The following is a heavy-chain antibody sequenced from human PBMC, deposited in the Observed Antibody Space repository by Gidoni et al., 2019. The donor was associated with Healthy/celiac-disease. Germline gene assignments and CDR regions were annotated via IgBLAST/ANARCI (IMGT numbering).Heavy chain of an antibody. CDR1: CGAISSSNW. CDR2: IYNSGST. J-gene: IGHJ5*02. CDR3: ARTSPYTVTTFGSIRYNWFDP. V-gene: IGHV4-4*02. Sequence: QVQLQESGPGLVKPSGTLSLTCAVSCGAISSSNWWRWVRQPPGKGLEWIGEIYNSGSTNYNPSLKSRVTISVDKSKNQFSLKLSSVPAADTAVYYCARTSPYTVTTFGSIRYNWFDPWGQGTLVTVSS. D-gene: IGHD4-17*01.